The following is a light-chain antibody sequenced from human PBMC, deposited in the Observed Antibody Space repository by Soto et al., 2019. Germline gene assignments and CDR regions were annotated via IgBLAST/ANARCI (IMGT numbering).Light chain of an antibody. V-gene: IGKV3-20*01. CDR2: AAS. Sequence: EIVLPQSPGALSLSPGEGATLSCRASQSFSSSYLGWYQQKPGQAPRLLIYAASSRATGIPDRFSGSGSGADFTLTISRLEPEDFAVYYCQQYGSSPRTFGQGTKV. CDR3: QQYGSSPRT. J-gene: IGKJ1*01. CDR1: QSFSSSY.